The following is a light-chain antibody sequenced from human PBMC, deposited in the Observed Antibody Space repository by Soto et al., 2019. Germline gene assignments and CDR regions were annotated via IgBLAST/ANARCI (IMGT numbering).Light chain of an antibody. J-gene: IGKJ1*01. Sequence: DLQMTQSPSTLSASVGDRVTITCRASQTINSWLAWFQQKPGKAPKLLIYKASSLQSGVPSRFSGSGSGTEFTLTISSLQPDDFATYYCQHYNSFSQTFGQGTKVEIK. CDR2: KAS. CDR3: QHYNSFSQT. V-gene: IGKV1-5*03. CDR1: QTINSW.